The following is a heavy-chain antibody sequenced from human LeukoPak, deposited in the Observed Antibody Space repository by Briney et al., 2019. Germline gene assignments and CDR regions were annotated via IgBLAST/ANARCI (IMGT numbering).Heavy chain of an antibody. CDR1: GFTFSSYP. Sequence: GGSLRLSCAASGFTFSSYPMSWVRQAPGKGLEWVSTISGSGGSTYFADSVKGRFTISRDTSLNTLYLQMTSLRAEDTAVYFCAKRGIVIRGILVIGYHQEAYHYDYWGQGVLVTVSS. CDR2: ISGSGGST. CDR3: AKRGIVIRGILVIGYHQEAYHYDY. J-gene: IGHJ4*02. V-gene: IGHV3-23*01. D-gene: IGHD3-10*01.